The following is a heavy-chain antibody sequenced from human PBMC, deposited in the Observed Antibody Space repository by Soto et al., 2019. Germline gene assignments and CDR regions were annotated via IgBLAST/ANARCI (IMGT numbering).Heavy chain of an antibody. J-gene: IGHJ4*02. CDR1: GFTFSGYG. D-gene: IGHD6-6*01. CDR3: TFSDSSEVDH. CDR2: VSYDGHNK. V-gene: IGHV3-30*03. Sequence: VQLVESGGDVVQPGKSLTLSCGASGFTFSGYGMRWVRQAPGNGLEWVSFVSYDGHNKYYGDSVRGRFTIARDNSKRTLFLHMNSLRKEDTAVYYCTFSDSSEVDHWGQGALVTVSA.